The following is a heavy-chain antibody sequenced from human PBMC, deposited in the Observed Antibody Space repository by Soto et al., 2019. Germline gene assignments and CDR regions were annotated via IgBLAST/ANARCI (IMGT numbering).Heavy chain of an antibody. CDR2: ISYDATNK. Sequence: QVYLVESGGGVVQPGRSLRLSCAASGFTFSVYGMHWVRQAPGKGLEWVAVISYDATNKYYADSVKGRFTISRDNSKNTLYLLMNSLRPEDTAVYYCAKYTRSPPEDIWGQGTMVTVSS. CDR1: GFTFSVYG. D-gene: IGHD6-13*01. J-gene: IGHJ3*02. V-gene: IGHV3-30*18. CDR3: AKYTRSPPEDI.